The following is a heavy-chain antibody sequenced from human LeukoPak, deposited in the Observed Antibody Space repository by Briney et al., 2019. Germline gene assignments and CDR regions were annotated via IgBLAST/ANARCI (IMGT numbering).Heavy chain of an antibody. CDR1: GGTFSSYT. D-gene: IGHD1-20*01. CDR3: AREPHNWNYDYYGMDV. CDR2: IIPILGKA. J-gene: IGHJ6*02. V-gene: IGHV1-69*08. Sequence: ASVKVSCKASGGTFSSYTISWVRQAPGQGLEWMGRIIPILGKANYAQKFQGRVTITADKSTSTAYMELSSLRSEDTAVYYYAREPHNWNYDYYGMDVWGQGTTVTVSS.